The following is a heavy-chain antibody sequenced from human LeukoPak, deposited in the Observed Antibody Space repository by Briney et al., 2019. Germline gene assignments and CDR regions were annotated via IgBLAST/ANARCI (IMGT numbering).Heavy chain of an antibody. CDR1: GFTFSSYS. CDR3: ARVTDSSSSRGHYFDY. V-gene: IGHV3-21*01. Sequence: GGSLRLSCAASGFTFSSYSMNWVRQAPGKWLEWVSSISSSSSYIYYADSVKGRFTISRDNAKNSLYLQMNSLRAEDTAVYYCARVTDSSSSRGHYFDYWGQGTLVTVSS. D-gene: IGHD6-6*01. CDR2: ISSSSSYI. J-gene: IGHJ4*02.